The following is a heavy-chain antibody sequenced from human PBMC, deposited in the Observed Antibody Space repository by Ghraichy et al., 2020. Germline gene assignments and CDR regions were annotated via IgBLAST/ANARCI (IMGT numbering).Heavy chain of an antibody. J-gene: IGHJ6*02. CDR2: IFYSGNT. V-gene: IGHV4-30-4*01. Sequence: SETLSLTCTVSGGSISSADYFWSWIRQPPGKGLEWIGYIFYSGNTYYNPSLKSRLSMSVDVSKNQFSLRLSSVTAADTAIYYFARARVICSGHHHGMDVWGQGTTVAVSS. CDR3: ARARVICSGHHHGMDV. D-gene: IGHD2-15*01. CDR1: GGSISSADYF.